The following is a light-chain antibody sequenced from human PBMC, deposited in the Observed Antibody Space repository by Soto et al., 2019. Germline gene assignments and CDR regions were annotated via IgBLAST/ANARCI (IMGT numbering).Light chain of an antibody. CDR3: AAWDDSLNAL. CDR1: SSNIGDNP. CDR2: IND. Sequence: QPVLTQPPSASSTPGQRITISCSGSSSNIGDNPVNWYQQLPGAAPKLLIYINDQRPSGVPDRFSGSKSGTSASLAISGLQPEDEADYYCAAWDDSLNALFGTGTKLTVL. V-gene: IGLV1-44*01. J-gene: IGLJ1*01.